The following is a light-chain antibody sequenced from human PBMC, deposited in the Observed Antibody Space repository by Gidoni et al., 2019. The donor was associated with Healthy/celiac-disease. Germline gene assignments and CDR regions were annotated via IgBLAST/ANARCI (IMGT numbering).Light chain of an antibody. J-gene: IGLJ2*01. CDR3: CSYAGSSTFYVV. CDR2: EGS. V-gene: IGLV2-23*01. CDR1: SSDVGSYNL. Sequence: QSALTPPASVSGSPGQSITISCTGTSSDVGSYNLVSWYQQHPGKAPKLMIYEGSKRPSGVSNRFSGSKSGNTAYLTISGLQAEDEADYYCCSYAGSSTFYVVFGGGTKLTVL.